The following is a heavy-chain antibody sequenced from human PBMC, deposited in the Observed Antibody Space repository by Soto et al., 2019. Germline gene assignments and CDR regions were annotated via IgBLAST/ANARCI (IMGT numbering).Heavy chain of an antibody. CDR3: ARDGEGFDY. Sequence: QVQLVQSGAEFKKPGASVKVSCKTSGYTFSNSDINWVRQAPGQGLEWMGSISTYNGDTNYAQKVQGRVTMTTATSTTTAYMELKSLKSDDTAVYYCARDGEGFDYWGQGTLVTVSS. CDR2: ISTYNGDT. CDR1: GYTFSNSD. J-gene: IGHJ4*02. V-gene: IGHV1-18*01. D-gene: IGHD3-10*01.